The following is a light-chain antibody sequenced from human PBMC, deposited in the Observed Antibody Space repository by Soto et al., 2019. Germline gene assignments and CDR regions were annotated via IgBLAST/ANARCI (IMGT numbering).Light chain of an antibody. CDR2: TNN. V-gene: IGLV1-47*02. Sequence: QSVLTQPPSASGNPGQRVTISCSGSSSNIGSNFVYWYQHLPGTAPKLLIYTNNQRPSGVPDRFSGSKSGTSASLAISGLRSEDEADYDCASWDGSLSGHVCGTGTKLTVL. CDR1: SSNIGSNF. J-gene: IGLJ1*01. CDR3: ASWDGSLSGHV.